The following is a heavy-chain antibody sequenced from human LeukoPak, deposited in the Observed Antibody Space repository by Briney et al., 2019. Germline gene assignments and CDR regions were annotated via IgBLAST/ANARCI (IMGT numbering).Heavy chain of an antibody. CDR1: GGSISSSSYY. D-gene: IGHD3-16*01. V-gene: IGHV4-39*01. CDR2: IYYSGST. CDR3: ARRRRGSSFDY. Sequence: KPSETLSLTCTVSGGSISSSSYYWGWIRQPPGKGLEWIGSIYYSGSTYYNASLKSRVTISVDTSKNQFSLKLSSVTAANTAVYYCARRRRGSSFDYWGQGTLVTVSS. J-gene: IGHJ4*02.